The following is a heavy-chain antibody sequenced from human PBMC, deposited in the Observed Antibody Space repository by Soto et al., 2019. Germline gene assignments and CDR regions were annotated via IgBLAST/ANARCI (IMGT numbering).Heavy chain of an antibody. CDR1: GGSISSGGYY. V-gene: IGHV4-31*03. CDR2: IYYSGST. CDR3: ARSGYSYGPNPLLY. Sequence: PSETLSLTCTVSGGSISSGGYYWSWIRQHPGKGLEWIGYIYYSGSTYYNTYLKSRVTISVDTSKNQFSLKLISVTAADTAVYYCARSGYSYGPNPLLYWGQG. D-gene: IGHD5-18*01. J-gene: IGHJ4*02.